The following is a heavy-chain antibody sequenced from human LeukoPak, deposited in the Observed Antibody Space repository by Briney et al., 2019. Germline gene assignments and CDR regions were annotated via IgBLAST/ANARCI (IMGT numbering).Heavy chain of an antibody. CDR3: ARDFSLYCSSTSCYNPYYYYGMDV. Sequence: VTVSFXXXXYTFTIXXISWVRQAPGQGREWMGWISAYNGNTNYAQKLQGRVTMTTDTSTSTAFMELRSLRSDDTAVYYCARDFSLYCSSTSCYNPYYYYGMDVWGQGTTVTVSS. D-gene: IGHD2-2*02. J-gene: IGHJ6*02. CDR2: ISAYNGNT. V-gene: IGHV1-18*01. CDR1: XYTFTIXX.